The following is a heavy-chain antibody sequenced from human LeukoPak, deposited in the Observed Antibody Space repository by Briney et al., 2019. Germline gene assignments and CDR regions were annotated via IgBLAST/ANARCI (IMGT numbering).Heavy chain of an antibody. Sequence: ASVKVSCKASGYTFTSYGISWVRQAPGQGLEWMGWISAYNGNTNYAQKLQGRVTMTTDTSTSTAYMELRSLGSDDTAVYYCARWGDGYGDRQKHFDYWGQGTLVTVSP. CDR2: ISAYNGNT. J-gene: IGHJ4*02. CDR3: ARWGDGYGDRQKHFDY. V-gene: IGHV1-18*01. D-gene: IGHD4-17*01. CDR1: GYTFTSYG.